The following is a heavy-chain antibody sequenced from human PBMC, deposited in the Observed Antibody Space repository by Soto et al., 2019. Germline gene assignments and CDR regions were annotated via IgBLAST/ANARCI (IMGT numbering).Heavy chain of an antibody. J-gene: IGHJ5*02. Sequence: SGKVACKASGGTFSSYAMSWVRQVPGQGLEWMGGIIPIFGTANYAQKFQGRVTITADESTSTAYMELSSLRSEDTAVYYRARVAAAGDNWFDPWGQGTLVTVSS. V-gene: IGHV1-69*01. CDR3: ARVAAAGDNWFDP. D-gene: IGHD6-13*01. CDR1: GGTFSSYA. CDR2: IIPIFGTA.